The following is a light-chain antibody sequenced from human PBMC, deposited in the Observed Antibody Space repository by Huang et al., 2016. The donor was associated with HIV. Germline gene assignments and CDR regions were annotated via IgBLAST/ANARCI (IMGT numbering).Light chain of an antibody. V-gene: IGKV1-NL1*01. CDR2: AAS. CDR3: QQYYSTPPIT. CDR1: QGISNS. Sequence: DIQMTQSPSSLSASVGDRVTITCRASQGISNSLAWDQQKPGKAPKRLLYAASRLKSGVPSRFSGSGSGTDYTLTISSLQPEDFATYYCQQYYSTPPITFGQGTRLEIK. J-gene: IGKJ5*01.